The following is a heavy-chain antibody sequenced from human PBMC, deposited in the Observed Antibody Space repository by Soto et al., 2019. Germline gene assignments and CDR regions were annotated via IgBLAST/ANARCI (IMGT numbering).Heavy chain of an antibody. CDR3: AKVRDYDFWSGYLDY. Sequence: LRLSCAASGFTFSSYAMSWVRQAPGKGLEWVSAISGSGGSTYYADSVKGRFTISRDNSKNTLYLQMNSLRAEDTAVYYCAKVRDYDFWSGYLDYWGQGTLVTVSS. D-gene: IGHD3-3*01. CDR2: ISGSGGST. J-gene: IGHJ4*02. CDR1: GFTFSSYA. V-gene: IGHV3-23*01.